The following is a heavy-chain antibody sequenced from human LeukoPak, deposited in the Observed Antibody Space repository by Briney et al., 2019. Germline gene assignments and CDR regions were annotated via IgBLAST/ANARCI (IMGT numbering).Heavy chain of an antibody. CDR2: ISAYNGNT. CDR3: ARFYDILTGYSPPDY. V-gene: IGHV1-18*01. Sequence: EASVKVSCKASGYTFTSYGISWVRQAPGQGLEWMGWISAYNGNTNYAQKLQGRVTMTTDTSTSTAYMELRSLRSDDTAVYYGARFYDILTGYSPPDYWGQGTLVTVSS. D-gene: IGHD3-9*01. J-gene: IGHJ4*02. CDR1: GYTFTSYG.